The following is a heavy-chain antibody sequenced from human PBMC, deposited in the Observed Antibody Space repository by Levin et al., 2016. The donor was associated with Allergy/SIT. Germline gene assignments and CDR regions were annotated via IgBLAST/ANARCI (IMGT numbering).Heavy chain of an antibody. CDR3: ATVGGVGLTYYYDS. CDR2: ISSTGNLI. J-gene: IGHJ4*02. D-gene: IGHD1-26*01. Sequence: GGSLRLSCAASGFAFSDKFMAWIRQAPGAGLDWISDISSTGNLINYADSVKGRFTVSRDNAENSVVLQMNDLRADDTAVYYCATVGGVGLTYYYDSWGQGTLVSVSS. V-gene: IGHV3-11*01. CDR1: GFAFSDKF.